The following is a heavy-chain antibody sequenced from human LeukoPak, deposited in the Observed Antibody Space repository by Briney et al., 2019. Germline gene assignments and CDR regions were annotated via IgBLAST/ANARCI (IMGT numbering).Heavy chain of an antibody. J-gene: IGHJ5*02. CDR1: GFTFDDYG. Sequence: TGGSLRLSCAASGFTFDDYGMSWVRQAPGKGLEWVSGINWNGGSTGYADSVKGRFTISRDNAKNSLYLQMNSLRAEDTALYYCARDGEYSSSANWFDPWGQGTLVTVSS. CDR3: ARDGEYSSSANWFDP. D-gene: IGHD6-6*01. CDR2: INWNGGST. V-gene: IGHV3-20*04.